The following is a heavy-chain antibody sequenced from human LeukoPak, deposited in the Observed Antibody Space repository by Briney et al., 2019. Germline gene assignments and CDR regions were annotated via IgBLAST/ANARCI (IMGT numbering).Heavy chain of an antibody. V-gene: IGHV4-59*08. CDR3: ARSSGDNWFDP. CDR1: GGSISSYY. J-gene: IGHJ5*02. CDR2: LYYSGST. Sequence: PSETLSLTCTVSGGSISSYYWSWIRQPPGKGLEWIGHLYYSGSTNYNPSLKSRVTILVDQSKNQFSLKLRSVAAPDPAVYYCARSSGDNWFDPWGQGTLVTVSS. D-gene: IGHD3-22*01.